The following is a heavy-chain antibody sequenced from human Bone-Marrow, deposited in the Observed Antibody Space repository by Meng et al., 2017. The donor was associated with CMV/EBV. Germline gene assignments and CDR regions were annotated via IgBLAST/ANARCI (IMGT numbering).Heavy chain of an antibody. CDR2: IYYSGST. CDR1: GGSISSYY. Sequence: ESLKISCTVSGGSISSYYWSWIRQPPGKGLEWIGYIYYSGSTNYNPSLKSRVTISVDTSKNQFSLKLSSVTAADTAVYYCARDYSNYVFDYYHGMDVWGQGTTVTVSS. V-gene: IGHV4-59*12. CDR3: ARDYSNYVFDYYHGMDV. D-gene: IGHD4-11*01. J-gene: IGHJ6*02.